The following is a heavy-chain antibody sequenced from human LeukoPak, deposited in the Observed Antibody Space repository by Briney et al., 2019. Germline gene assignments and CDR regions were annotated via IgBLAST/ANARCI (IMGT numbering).Heavy chain of an antibody. J-gene: IGHJ4*02. D-gene: IGHD6-19*01. CDR1: GFTSSSYE. CDR3: ARDPRAGYFDY. V-gene: IGHV3-48*03. Sequence: GGSLRLSCAASGFTSSSYEMNWVRQAPGKGLEWVSYISSSGSTIYYADSVKGRFTISRDNAKNSLYLQMNSLRAEDTAVYYCARDPRAGYFDYWGQGTLVTVSS. CDR2: ISSSGSTI.